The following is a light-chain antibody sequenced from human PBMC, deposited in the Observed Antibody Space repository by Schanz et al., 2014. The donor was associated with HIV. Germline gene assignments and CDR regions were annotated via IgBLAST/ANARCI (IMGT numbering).Light chain of an antibody. J-gene: IGKJ5*01. CDR3: QQYGSSPIT. Sequence: EIVLTQSPVILSLSPGERATLSCRASQTVSSNSLGWYQQKPGQAPRLLIYGASRRAPGIPDRFSGSGSGTDFALTISRLEPEDFAVYYCQQYGSSPITFGQGTRLEIK. CDR1: QTVSSNS. CDR2: GAS. V-gene: IGKV3-20*01.